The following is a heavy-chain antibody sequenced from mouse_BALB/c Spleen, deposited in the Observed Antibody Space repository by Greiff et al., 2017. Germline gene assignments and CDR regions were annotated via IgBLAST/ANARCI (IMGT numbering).Heavy chain of an antibody. Sequence: EVKLQQSGTVLARPGASVKMSCKASGYSFTSYWMHWVKQRPGQGLEWIGAIYPGNSDTSYNQKFKGKAKLTAVTSASTAYMELSSLTNEDSAVYYCTKGGYGNYDAMDYWGQGTSVTVSS. CDR1: GYSFTSYW. CDR3: TKGGYGNYDAMDY. J-gene: IGHJ4*01. D-gene: IGHD2-10*02. CDR2: IYPGNSDT. V-gene: IGHV1-5*01.